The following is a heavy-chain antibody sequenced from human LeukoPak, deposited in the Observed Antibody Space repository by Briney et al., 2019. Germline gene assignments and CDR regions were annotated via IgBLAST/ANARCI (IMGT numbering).Heavy chain of an antibody. CDR3: ARDLSLGRQNYGEHFDY. J-gene: IGHJ4*02. D-gene: IGHD4-17*01. V-gene: IGHV1-18*01. CDR1: GYAFTNYG. Sequence: ASVKVSCKTSGYAFTNYGISWVRQALGQGPEWMGWISGYNGNTNYVQKFQGRVTMTTDTSTSTAYMELRSLRSDDTAVYYCARDLSLGRQNYGEHFDYWGQGTLVTVSS. CDR2: ISGYNGNT.